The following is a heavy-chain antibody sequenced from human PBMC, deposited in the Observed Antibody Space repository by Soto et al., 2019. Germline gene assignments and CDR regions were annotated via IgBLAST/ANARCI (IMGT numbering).Heavy chain of an antibody. CDR3: AWVYCSTTTCHVQAFDS. V-gene: IGHV3-48*03. D-gene: IGHD2-2*01. J-gene: IGHJ4*02. CDR1: GFTFSSYE. Sequence: GGSLRLSCAASGFTFSSYEMNWVRQAPGKTLEWVSYISSAGDSSYYAVSVKSRFTISRDNAKNSLYLQMNSLRVEDTAVYYCAWVYCSTTTCHVQAFDSWGQGTLVTVSS. CDR2: ISSAGDSS.